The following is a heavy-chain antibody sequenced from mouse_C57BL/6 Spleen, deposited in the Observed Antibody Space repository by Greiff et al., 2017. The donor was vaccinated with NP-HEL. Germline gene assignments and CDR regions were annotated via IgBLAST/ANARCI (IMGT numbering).Heavy chain of an antibody. J-gene: IGHJ3*01. CDR3: ARHGPHSSGYVLAY. CDR1: GFSLTSYG. CDR2: IWSDGST. Sequence: VQLQQSGPGLVAPSQSLSITCTVSGFSLTSYGVHWVRQPPGKGLEWLVVIWSDGSTNYNSALKSRLSISKDNSKSQVFLKMNSLQTDDTAMYYCARHGPHSSGYVLAYWGQGTLVTVSA. D-gene: IGHD3-2*02. V-gene: IGHV2-6-1*01.